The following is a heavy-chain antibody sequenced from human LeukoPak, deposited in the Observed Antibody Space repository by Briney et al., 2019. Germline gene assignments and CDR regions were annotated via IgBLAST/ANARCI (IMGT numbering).Heavy chain of an antibody. D-gene: IGHD1-26*01. CDR1: GFTFSSYG. J-gene: IGHJ3*02. V-gene: IGHV3-30*03. CDR3: ARDKWVAFDI. CDR2: ISYDGSNK. Sequence: GSLRLSCAASGFTFSSYGMHWVRQAPGKGLEWVAVISYDGSNKYYADSVKGRFTISRDNSKNTLYLQMNSLRAEDTAVYYCARDKWVAFDIWGQGTMVTVSS.